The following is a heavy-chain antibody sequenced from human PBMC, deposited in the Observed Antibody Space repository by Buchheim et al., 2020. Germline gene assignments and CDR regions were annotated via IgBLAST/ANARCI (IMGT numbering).Heavy chain of an antibody. CDR2: ISTAGGTT. D-gene: IGHD6-19*01. J-gene: IGHJ5*02. CDR1: GFTFSSYV. Sequence: EVQLVESGGGLVQPGGSVRLSCAASGFTFSSYVMTWVRQAPGKGLEWVSTISTAGGTTNYADSVKGRFTISRDNSRNMLSLQMNSLSAEDTAVYYCAKAVNSGWPPKAFDPWGQGTL. V-gene: IGHV3-23*04. CDR3: AKAVNSGWPPKAFDP.